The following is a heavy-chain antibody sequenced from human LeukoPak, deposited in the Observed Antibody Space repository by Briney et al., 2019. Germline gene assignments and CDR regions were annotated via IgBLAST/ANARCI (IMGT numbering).Heavy chain of an antibody. J-gene: IGHJ4*02. CDR3: AKGGWLQSAYYFDY. CDR1: GFTFSSYA. CDR2: ISGSGGST. D-gene: IGHD5-24*01. V-gene: IGHV3-23*01. Sequence: PGGSLRLSCAASGFTFSSYAMSWVRQAPGKGLGWVSAISGSGGSTYYADSVKGRFTISRDNSKNTLYLQMNSLRAEDTAVYYCAKGGWLQSAYYFDYWGQGILVTVSS.